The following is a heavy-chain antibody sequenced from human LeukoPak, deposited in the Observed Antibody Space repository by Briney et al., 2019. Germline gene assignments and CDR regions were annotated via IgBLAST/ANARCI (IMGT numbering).Heavy chain of an antibody. D-gene: IGHD3-10*01. V-gene: IGHV4-4*02. Sequence: PSETLSLTCAVSGGSVTSNYWWTWVRQPPGKGLGWIGEVYDSGRTNYNPSLETRVTISLDKSKNQFSLKVNSVTAADTAVYYCARYYGSGENWIDPWGQGTLVTVSS. CDR3: ARYYGSGENWIDP. CDR1: GGSVTSNYW. J-gene: IGHJ5*02. CDR2: VYDSGRT.